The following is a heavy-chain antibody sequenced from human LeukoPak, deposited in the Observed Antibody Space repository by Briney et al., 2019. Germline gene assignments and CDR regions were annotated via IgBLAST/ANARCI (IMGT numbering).Heavy chain of an antibody. D-gene: IGHD3-9*01. Sequence: GGSLRLSCAASGFTFSSYWMSWVRQAPGKGLVWVANIKQDGSEKYYVDSVKGRFTISRDNAKNSLYLQMNSLRAEDTAVYYCARERYYDILTGYYYYYMDVWGKGTTVTVSS. V-gene: IGHV3-7*01. CDR3: ARERYYDILTGYYYYYMDV. CDR1: GFTFSSYW. CDR2: IKQDGSEK. J-gene: IGHJ6*03.